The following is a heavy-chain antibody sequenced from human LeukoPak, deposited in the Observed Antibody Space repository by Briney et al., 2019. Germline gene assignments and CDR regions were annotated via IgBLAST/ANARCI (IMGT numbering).Heavy chain of an antibody. CDR3: AKYGPQDSGSSHFDY. CDR1: GFTFSSYA. J-gene: IGHJ4*02. V-gene: IGHV3-23*01. CDR2: IRDSGSST. Sequence: QSGGALRLSCAASGFTFSSYAMSWVRQAPGKGLEWVSAIRDSGSSTHYADSVKGRFTTSRDNFKNTLFLQMNSLRAEDTAIYYCAKYGPQDSGSSHFDYWGQGALVTVSS. D-gene: IGHD1-26*01.